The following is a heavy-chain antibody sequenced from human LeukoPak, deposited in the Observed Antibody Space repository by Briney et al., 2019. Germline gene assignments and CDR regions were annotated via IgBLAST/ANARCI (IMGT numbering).Heavy chain of an antibody. D-gene: IGHD1/OR15-1a*01. CDR1: GGSISSGDYY. CDR3: ARSRTLGHVFDY. J-gene: IGHJ4*02. Sequence: SETLSLTCTVSGGSISSGDYYWSWIRQPPGKGLEGIGNIYYSGSTYYTPSRNSRVTLSVDTSKNQFSLKLISVTAADTAVYFCARSRTLGHVFDYWGQGNLVTVSP. V-gene: IGHV4-30-4*08. CDR2: IYYSGST.